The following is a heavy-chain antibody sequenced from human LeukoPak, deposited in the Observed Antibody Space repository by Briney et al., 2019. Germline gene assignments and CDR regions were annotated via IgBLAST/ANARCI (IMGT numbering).Heavy chain of an antibody. J-gene: IGHJ4*02. CDR1: GFTFSSYW. D-gene: IGHD2-21*02. V-gene: IGHV3-74*01. Sequence: GGPMRLSCAASGFTFSSYWMHWVRQAPGKGLVWVSRINSDGSSTSYADSVKGRFTISRDNAKNTLYLQMNSLRAEDTAVYYCARAFQVVTAKDYFDYWGQGTVDPVSS. CDR3: ARAFQVVTAKDYFDY. CDR2: INSDGSST.